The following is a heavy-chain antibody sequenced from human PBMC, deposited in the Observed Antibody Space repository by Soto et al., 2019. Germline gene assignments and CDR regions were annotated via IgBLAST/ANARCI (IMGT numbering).Heavy chain of an antibody. V-gene: IGHV4-30-2*01. D-gene: IGHD4-17*01. CDR1: GGSISSGGHS. CDR2: IYPTGST. Sequence: QLQLQESGSGLVKPSQTLSLTCGVSGGSISSGGHSWNWIRQPPGKGLEWIGNIYPTGSTYYNPSLQSRVTISVDKSKNQISLKLNSVTAADTAVYYCARGGIAVTSVVRFDPWGQGALVTVSS. CDR3: ARGGIAVTSVVRFDP. J-gene: IGHJ5*02.